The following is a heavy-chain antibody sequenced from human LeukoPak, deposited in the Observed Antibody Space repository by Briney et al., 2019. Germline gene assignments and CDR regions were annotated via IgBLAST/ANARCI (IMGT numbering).Heavy chain of an antibody. CDR2: IIPNSGGT. CDR3: ARYDYSNLDVAEYFQH. J-gene: IGHJ1*01. CDR1: GGTFSSYA. Sequence: EASVKVSCKASGGTFSSYAISWVRQAPGQGLEWMGGIIPNSGGTNYAQKFQGRVTMTRDTSISTAYMELSRLRSDDTAVYYCARYDYSNLDVAEYFQHWGQGTLVTVSS. V-gene: IGHV1-2*02. D-gene: IGHD4-11*01.